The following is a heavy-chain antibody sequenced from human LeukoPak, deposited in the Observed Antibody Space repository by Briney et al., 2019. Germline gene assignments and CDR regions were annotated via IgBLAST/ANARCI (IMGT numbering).Heavy chain of an antibody. V-gene: IGHV3-23*01. Sequence: GGSLRLSCAASGFIFSNYGMSWVRQAPGKGLEWVSAIRGNAGTTYYADSVKGRFTISRDNSKNTLYLRMNSLRAEDTAVYYCAKQGRDWLRDYYYYMDVWGKGTTVTISS. J-gene: IGHJ6*03. CDR3: AKQGRDWLRDYYYYMDV. CDR1: GFIFSNYG. CDR2: IRGNAGTT. D-gene: IGHD3-9*01.